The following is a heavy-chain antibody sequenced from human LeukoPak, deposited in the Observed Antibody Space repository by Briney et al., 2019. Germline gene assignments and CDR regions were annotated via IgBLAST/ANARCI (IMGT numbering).Heavy chain of an antibody. CDR2: INGDGTIT. D-gene: IGHD5-24*01. CDR1: GFTFSTYW. Sequence: GGSLRLSCSVSGFTFSTYWMHWVRQAPGKGLVWVSRINGDGTITYYADSVKGRFTISRDNAKNTLYLQMNSLRAEDTAVYYCATEMAAMVYWGQGTLVTVSS. J-gene: IGHJ4*02. CDR3: ATEMAAMVY. V-gene: IGHV3-74*01.